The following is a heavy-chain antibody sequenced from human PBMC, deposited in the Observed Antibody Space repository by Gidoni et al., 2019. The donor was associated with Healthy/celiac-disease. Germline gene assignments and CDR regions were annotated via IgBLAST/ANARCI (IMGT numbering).Heavy chain of an antibody. Sequence: EVQLVQSGAEVKKPGESLKISCKGSGYSFTSYWIGWVRQMPGKGLEWMGIIYPGDSDTRYSPSFQGQVTISADKSISTAYLQWSSLKASDTAMYYCARLVLNTMVRGTKSAAFDIWGQGTMVTVSS. CDR1: GYSFTSYW. J-gene: IGHJ3*02. CDR2: IYPGDSDT. V-gene: IGHV5-51*03. D-gene: IGHD3-10*01. CDR3: ARLVLNTMVRGTKSAAFDI.